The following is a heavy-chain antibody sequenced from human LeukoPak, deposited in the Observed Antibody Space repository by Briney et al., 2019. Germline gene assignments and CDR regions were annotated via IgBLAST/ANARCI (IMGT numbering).Heavy chain of an antibody. Sequence: GGSLRLSCAASGFTFSSYAMSWVRQAPGKGLEWVSAISGSGGSTYYADSVKGRFTISRDNSKNTLYLQMNSLRTEDTAVYYCAKPKNYGGNSLDAFDIWGQGTTVTVSS. CDR1: GFTFSSYA. CDR2: ISGSGGST. CDR3: AKPKNYGGNSLDAFDI. D-gene: IGHD4-23*01. J-gene: IGHJ3*02. V-gene: IGHV3-23*01.